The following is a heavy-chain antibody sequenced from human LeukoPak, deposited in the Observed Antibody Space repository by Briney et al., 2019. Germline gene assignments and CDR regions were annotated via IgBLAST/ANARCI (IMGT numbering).Heavy chain of an antibody. V-gene: IGHV1-18*01. Sequence: GASVTLSCNASGYTFTSYGISWVRQPPGQGLEWMGWISAYNGNANYAQKLQGRVTMTTDTSTSTAYMELRSLRSDDTAVYYCARDKGSGIDYWGQGTLVTVSS. CDR3: ARDKGSGIDY. D-gene: IGHD2-15*01. J-gene: IGHJ4*02. CDR2: ISAYNGNA. CDR1: GYTFTSYG.